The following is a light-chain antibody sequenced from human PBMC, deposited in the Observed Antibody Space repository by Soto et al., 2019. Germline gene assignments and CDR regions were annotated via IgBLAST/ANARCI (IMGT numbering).Light chain of an antibody. J-gene: IGKJ5*01. CDR3: QQRSNWIP. CDR2: DAS. CDR1: QSVSSY. V-gene: IGKV3-11*01. Sequence: EIVLTQSPATLSLSPGERATLSCRASQSVSSYLAWYQQKPGQAPRLLIYDASNRATGIPARFSGSGSGTDFTLTIISLEPEDFAVYYCQQRSNWIPFGQGTRLEIK.